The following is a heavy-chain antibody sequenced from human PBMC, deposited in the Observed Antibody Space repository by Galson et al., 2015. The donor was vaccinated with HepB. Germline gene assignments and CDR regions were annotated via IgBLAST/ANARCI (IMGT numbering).Heavy chain of an antibody. V-gene: IGHV3-9*01. D-gene: IGHD2-2*01. J-gene: IGHJ4*02. Sequence: SLRLSCAASGFTFSSYWMHWVRQGPGKGLVWVSRISWNGNSIGYADSAKGRFTISRDNAKSSLYLHMNSLRPEDSALYYCAKDLRLFEVVPPGFDYWGQGTLVTVSS. CDR2: ISWNGNSI. CDR1: GFTFSSYW. CDR3: AKDLRLFEVVPPGFDY.